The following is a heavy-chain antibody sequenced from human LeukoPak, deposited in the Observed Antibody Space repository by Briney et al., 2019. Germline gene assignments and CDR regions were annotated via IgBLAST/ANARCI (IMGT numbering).Heavy chain of an antibody. D-gene: IGHD3-22*01. CDR2: IWYDGSNK. V-gene: IGHV3-33*06. CDR3: AKNLYDSSGYYYLFDY. Sequence: PGGSLRLSCAASGFTFSSYGMHWVRQAPGKGLEWVAVIWYDGSNKYYADSVKGRFTISRDNSKNTLYLQMNSLRAEDTAVYYCAKNLYDSSGYYYLFDYWGQGTLVTVSS. CDR1: GFTFSSYG. J-gene: IGHJ4*02.